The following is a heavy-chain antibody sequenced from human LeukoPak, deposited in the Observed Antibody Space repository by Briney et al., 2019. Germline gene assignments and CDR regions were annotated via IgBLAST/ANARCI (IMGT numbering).Heavy chain of an antibody. CDR2: INHSGST. D-gene: IGHD5-18*01. V-gene: IGHV4-34*01. Sequence: SETLSLTCAVYGGSFSGCYWSWIRQPPGKGLEWIGEINHSGSTNYNPSLKSRVTISVDTSKNQFSLKLSSVTAADMAEYYCAGGIQLGYFDYWGQGTLVTVSS. CDR3: AGGIQLGYFDY. CDR1: GGSFSGCY. J-gene: IGHJ4*02.